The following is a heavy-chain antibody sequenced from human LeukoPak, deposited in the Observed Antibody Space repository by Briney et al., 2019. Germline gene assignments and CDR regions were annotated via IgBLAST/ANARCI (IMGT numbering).Heavy chain of an antibody. D-gene: IGHD2-8*02. CDR1: GGSVSSGSYY. J-gene: IGHJ4*02. Sequence: SETLSLTCTVSGGSVSSGSYYWSWIRQPPGKGLEWIGYIYYSGSTNYNPSLKSRVTISVDTSKNQFSLKLSSVTAADTAVYYCAGDVYWPTARGFDYWGQGTLVTVSS. CDR3: AGDVYWPTARGFDY. CDR2: IYYSGST. V-gene: IGHV4-61*01.